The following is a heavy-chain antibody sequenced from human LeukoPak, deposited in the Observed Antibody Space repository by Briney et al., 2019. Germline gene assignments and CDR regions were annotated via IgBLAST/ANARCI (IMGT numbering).Heavy chain of an antibody. CDR2: ISAYNGNT. CDR3: ARVHYDILTGYLEGRFDDY. D-gene: IGHD3-9*01. V-gene: IGHV1-18*01. CDR1: GYTFTRYS. J-gene: IGHJ4*02. Sequence: ASVKVSCKASGYTFTRYSISWVRQAPGQRLEWMGWISAYNGNTNYAQKLQGRVTMTTDTSTSTAYMELRSLRSDDTAVYYCARVHYDILTGYLEGRFDDYWGQGTLVTVSS.